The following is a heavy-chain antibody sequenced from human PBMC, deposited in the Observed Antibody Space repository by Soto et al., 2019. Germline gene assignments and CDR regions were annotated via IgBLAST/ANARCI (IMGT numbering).Heavy chain of an antibody. D-gene: IGHD3-22*01. CDR3: ARGGGYDSSVYYPGDNYYYYYGMDV. CDR1: GGSISSYY. V-gene: IGHV4-59*01. J-gene: IGHJ6*02. Sequence: SETLSLTCTVSGGSISSYYWSWIRQPPGKGLEWIGYIYYSGSTNYNPSLKSRVTISVDTSKNQFSLKLSSVTAADTAVYSCARGGGYDSSVYYPGDNYYYYYGMDVWGQGTTVTVSS. CDR2: IYYSGST.